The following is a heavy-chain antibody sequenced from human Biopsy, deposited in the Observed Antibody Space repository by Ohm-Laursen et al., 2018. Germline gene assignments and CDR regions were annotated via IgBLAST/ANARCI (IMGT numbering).Heavy chain of an antibody. CDR2: VDLDDYK. CDR1: GFSLSARGMC. V-gene: IGHV2-70*11. CDR3: ARTPILIVSAGLVYRHRRHLQGMDV. D-gene: IGHD6-13*01. Sequence: TQTLTLTCSFSGFSLSARGMCVSWIRQAPGKALEWLARVDLDDYKDYRGSLQTKLSISKDTSNDQVVLTVNNVDPADTATYYCARTPILIVSAGLVYRHRRHLQGMDVWGQGIAVTVS. J-gene: IGHJ6*02.